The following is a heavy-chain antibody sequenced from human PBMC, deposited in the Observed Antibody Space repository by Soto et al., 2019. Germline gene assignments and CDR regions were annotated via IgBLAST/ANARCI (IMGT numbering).Heavy chain of an antibody. J-gene: IGHJ6*02. Sequence: PSETLSLTCTVSGGSISSGDYYWSWIRQPPGEGLEWIGYIYYSGSTYYNPSLNSRLTISVDMSKNQFSLKLSSVTAADTAVYYCARDRGGIIVLPAAGDNDYSGMDVWSQGATVTVSS. V-gene: IGHV4-30-4*01. D-gene: IGHD2-2*01. CDR1: GGSISSGDYY. CDR2: IYYSGST. CDR3: ARDRGGIIVLPAAGDNDYSGMDV.